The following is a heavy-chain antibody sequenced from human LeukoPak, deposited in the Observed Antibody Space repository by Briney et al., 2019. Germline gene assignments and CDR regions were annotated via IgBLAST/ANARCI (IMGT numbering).Heavy chain of an antibody. CDR1: GGSISSSSYY. CDR3: ARHLVYYYGSGRYYNGRVYYYGMDV. Sequence: PSETLSLTCTVSGGSISSSSYYWGWIRQPPGKGLEWIGSIYYSGSTYYNPSLKSRVTISVDTSKNQFSLKLSSVTAADTAVYYCARHLVYYYGSGRYYNGRVYYYGMDVWGQGTTVTVSS. CDR2: IYYSGST. D-gene: IGHD3-10*01. J-gene: IGHJ6*02. V-gene: IGHV4-39*01.